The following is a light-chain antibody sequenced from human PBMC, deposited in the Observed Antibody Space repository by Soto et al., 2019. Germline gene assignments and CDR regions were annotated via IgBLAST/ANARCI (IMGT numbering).Light chain of an antibody. CDR2: AAS. Sequence: EIVLTQSPDTLSLSPGERATLFCRASQSLIIGSLAWYQQKPGQAPRLLIYAASTRHTGIPDRFNGSGSGTDFVLTINRLEPEDFAVYYCQQYDGAPLTFGPGTKVDIK. J-gene: IGKJ3*01. CDR1: QSLIIGS. CDR3: QQYDGAPLT. V-gene: IGKV3-20*01.